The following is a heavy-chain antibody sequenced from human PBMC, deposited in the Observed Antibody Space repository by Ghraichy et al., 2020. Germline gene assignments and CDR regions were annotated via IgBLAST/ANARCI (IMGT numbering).Heavy chain of an antibody. Sequence: LTCVGSGFTLSSYSMNWVRQSPGKGLEWVSYITSSGRSIFYADSVKGRFTISRDNAQNSLSLQMNSLRDEDTAVYYCARGSRVVRFFYYDGMDVWGQGTTVTVSS. CDR2: ITSSGRSI. D-gene: IGHD4-23*01. CDR3: ARGSRVVRFFYYDGMDV. V-gene: IGHV3-48*02. J-gene: IGHJ6*02. CDR1: GFTLSSYS.